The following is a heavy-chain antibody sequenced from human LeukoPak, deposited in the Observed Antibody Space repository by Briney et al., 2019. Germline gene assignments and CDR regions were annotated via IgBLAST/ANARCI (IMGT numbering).Heavy chain of an antibody. J-gene: IGHJ4*02. CDR1: GGTFSSYA. V-gene: IGHV1-69*04. D-gene: IGHD6-19*01. CDR2: IIPILGIA. CDR3: AKAPGSPIAVAGTFFDY. Sequence: SVKVSCKASGGTFSSYAISWVRQAPGQGLEWMGRIIPILGIANYAQKFQGRVTITADKSTSTAYMELSSLRSEDTAVYYCAKAPGSPIAVAGTFFDYWGQGTLVTVSS.